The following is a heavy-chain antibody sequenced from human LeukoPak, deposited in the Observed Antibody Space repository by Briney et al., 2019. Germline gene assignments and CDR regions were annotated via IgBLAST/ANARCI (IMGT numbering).Heavy chain of an antibody. CDR2: IKPDGSEK. CDR1: GFTFSTYW. D-gene: IGHD2-2*01. CDR3: ARARYCSSNSCYDDY. V-gene: IGHV3-7*01. Sequence: PGGSLRLSCAVSGFTFSTYWMTWVRQAPGKGLEWVANIKPDGSEKYYVDSVKGRFTVSRDNAKNSLYLQMNSLRVEDTAVYYCARARYCSSNSCYDDYWGQGTLVTVSS. J-gene: IGHJ4*02.